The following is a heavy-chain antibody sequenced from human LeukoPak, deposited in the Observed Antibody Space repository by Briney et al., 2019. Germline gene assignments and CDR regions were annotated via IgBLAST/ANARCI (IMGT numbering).Heavy chain of an antibody. D-gene: IGHD1-1*01. Sequence: ASVKVSCKASGYTFTGYYMHWVRQPPGQGLEGMGWINPNSGGTNYAQKFQGRVTMTRDTSISTAYMELSRLRSDDTAVYYCARGPLNWNDVLDYWGQGTLVTVSS. V-gene: IGHV1-2*02. CDR1: GYTFTGYY. CDR2: INPNSGGT. CDR3: ARGPLNWNDVLDY. J-gene: IGHJ4*02.